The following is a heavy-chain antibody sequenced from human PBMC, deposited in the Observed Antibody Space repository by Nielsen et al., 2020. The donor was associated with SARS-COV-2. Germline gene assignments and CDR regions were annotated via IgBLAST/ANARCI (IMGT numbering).Heavy chain of an antibody. CDR3: ARSPFHRSSWYGMDV. V-gene: IGHV3-48*01. CDR2: ISVGSATI. J-gene: IGHJ6*02. CDR1: GFSFNTYS. Sequence: GESLNISCVASGFSFNTYSMNWVRQAPGKGLEWVSYISVGSATIYYADSVKGRFTISRDNVKNSLYLQLSSLSAEDTAVYYCARSPFHRSSWYGMDVWGQGTTVTVSS. D-gene: IGHD6-13*01.